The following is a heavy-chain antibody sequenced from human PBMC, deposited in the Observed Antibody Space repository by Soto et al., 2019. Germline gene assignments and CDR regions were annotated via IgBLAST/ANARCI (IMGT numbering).Heavy chain of an antibody. D-gene: IGHD3-22*01. CDR3: ARDQSDHYYDSSGPNFDI. V-gene: IGHV4-31*03. CDR2: IYYSGST. CDR1: GGSFSSGSYC. J-gene: IGHJ3*02. Sequence: SETLSLTCTVSGGSFSSGSYCWSWIRQHPGKGLEWIGYIYYSGSTYYNPSLKSRVTISVDTSKNQFSLKLSSVTAADTAVYYCARDQSDHYYDSSGPNFDIWGQGTMVTVSS.